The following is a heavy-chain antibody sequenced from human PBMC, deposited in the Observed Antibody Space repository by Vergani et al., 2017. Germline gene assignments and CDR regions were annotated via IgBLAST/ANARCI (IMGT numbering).Heavy chain of an antibody. CDR1: GFTFTRSA. D-gene: IGHD3-10*01. CDR2: IVVVRGNT. V-gene: IGHV1-58*02. J-gene: IGHJ3*02. CDR3: AAGRDYYGSGSYYKPRFHDAFDI. Sequence: QLVQSGAEVKKPGSSVKVSCKASGFTFTRSAMQWVRQAREQRLEWFGWIVVVRGNTNYAQTFQARVTITRDMSTSTAYMELCSLRSEDTALYYFAAGRDYYGSGSYYKPRFHDAFDIWGQGTMVTGSS.